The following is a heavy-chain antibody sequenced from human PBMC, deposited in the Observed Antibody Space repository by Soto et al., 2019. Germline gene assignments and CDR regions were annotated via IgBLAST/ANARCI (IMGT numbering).Heavy chain of an antibody. CDR1: GYTFTSYG. V-gene: IGHV1-18*04. Sequence: ASVKVSCKASGYTFTSYGISWVRQAPGQGLEWMGWISAYNGNTNYAQKLQGGVTMTTDTSTSTAYMELRSLRSDDTAVYYCAKITMVRGVIIVIDYWGQGTLVTVSS. CDR2: ISAYNGNT. J-gene: IGHJ4*02. CDR3: AKITMVRGVIIVIDY. D-gene: IGHD3-10*01.